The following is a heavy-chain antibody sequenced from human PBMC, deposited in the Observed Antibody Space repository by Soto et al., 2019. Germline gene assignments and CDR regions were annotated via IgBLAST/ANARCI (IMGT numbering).Heavy chain of an antibody. CDR1: GFSFSSYG. D-gene: IGHD6-19*01. CDR3: ARARQWLGTEGVDAFDI. V-gene: IGHV3-33*01. J-gene: IGHJ3*02. CDR2: IWYDGSNK. Sequence: QVQLVESGGGVVQPGRSLRLSCAASGFSFSSYGMHWVRQAPGKGLGWVAVIWYDGSNKYYADSVKGRFTISRDNSKNTLYLQMNSLRAEDTAVYYCARARQWLGTEGVDAFDIWGQGTMVTVSS.